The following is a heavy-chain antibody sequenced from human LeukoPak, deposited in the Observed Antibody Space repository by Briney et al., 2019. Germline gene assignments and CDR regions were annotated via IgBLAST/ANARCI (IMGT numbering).Heavy chain of an antibody. Sequence: SETLSLTCTVSGGSVGSGSYYWSWIRQPPGKGLEWIGYIYYSGSTNYNPSLKSRVTISVDTSKNQFSLKLSSVTAADTAVYYCARATGPSLLLRRNWFDPWGQGTLVTVSS. CDR2: IYYSGST. J-gene: IGHJ5*02. V-gene: IGHV4-61*01. CDR3: ARATGPSLLLRRNWFDP. D-gene: IGHD2-15*01. CDR1: GGSVGSGSYY.